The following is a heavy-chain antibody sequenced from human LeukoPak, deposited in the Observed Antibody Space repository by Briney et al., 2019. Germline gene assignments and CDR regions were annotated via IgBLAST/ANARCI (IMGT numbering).Heavy chain of an antibody. CDR2: LSGSGSSV. CDR3: SKGLNWFDP. Sequence: PGGSLRLSWVVYGFTLINNCTSWDRQAPGRGLEWVSGLSGSGSSVYYADSVRGRLTISRDNSRNTLYLQLDSLRADDTAVYNCSKGLNWFDPWGQGTLVTVSS. V-gene: IGHV3-23*01. D-gene: IGHD2-8*01. J-gene: IGHJ5*02. CDR1: GFTLINNC.